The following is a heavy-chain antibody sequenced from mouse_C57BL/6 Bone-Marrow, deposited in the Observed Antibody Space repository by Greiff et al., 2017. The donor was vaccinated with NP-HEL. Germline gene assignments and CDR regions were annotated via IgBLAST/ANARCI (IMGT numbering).Heavy chain of an antibody. CDR2: IYPGNSDT. D-gene: IGHD1-1*01. Sequence: SGTVLARPGASVKMSCKTSGYTFTSYWMHWVKQRPGQGLEWIGAIYPGNSDTSYNQKFKGKAKLTAVTSASTAYMELSSLTNEDSAVYYCTSPHYYGSSLYYYAMDYWGQGTSVTVSS. CDR3: TSPHYYGSSLYYYAMDY. J-gene: IGHJ4*01. CDR1: GYTFTSYW. V-gene: IGHV1-5*01.